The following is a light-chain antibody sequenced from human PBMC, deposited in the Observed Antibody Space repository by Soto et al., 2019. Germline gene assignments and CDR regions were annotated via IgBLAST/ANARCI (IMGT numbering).Light chain of an antibody. CDR1: QSVNSN. CDR2: VAS. Sequence: EIVMTQSPVTLSVSPGDRATLSCRASQSVNSNLAWYQHKPGQTPKLLIYVASTRATGIPARFSGSGSGTEFTLTISSLQPDDFATYYCQQYNSYSLTFGGGTKVEIK. CDR3: QQYNSYSLT. J-gene: IGKJ4*01. V-gene: IGKV3-15*01.